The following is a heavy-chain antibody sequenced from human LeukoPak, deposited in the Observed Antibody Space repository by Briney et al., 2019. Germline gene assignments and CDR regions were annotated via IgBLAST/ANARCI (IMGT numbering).Heavy chain of an antibody. V-gene: IGHV3-66*01. Sequence: PGGSLRLSCAASGLTVSSNYMNWVRQAPGKGLEWISLIYSDGSTYYADSVKGRFIISRDNSKNTLYLQMNSLRAEDTAVYYCARAQGYFDYWGQGTLVTVSS. J-gene: IGHJ4*02. CDR2: IYSDGST. CDR1: GLTVSSNY. CDR3: ARAQGYFDY.